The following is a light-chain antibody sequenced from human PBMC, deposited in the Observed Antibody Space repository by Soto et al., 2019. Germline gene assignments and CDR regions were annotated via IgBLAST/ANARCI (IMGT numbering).Light chain of an antibody. CDR2: GAS. Sequence: EIGLTQSPGTLSFSPGERAPLSCRAIRGFGSSSLAGYQQKPGQAPRPLIYGASSRATGIPDRFSGSGSGTEFTLTISRLELEDFAVYYCQQYAGSPPRTFGQGTKVEIK. J-gene: IGKJ1*01. CDR1: RGFGSSS. CDR3: QQYAGSPPRT. V-gene: IGKV3-20*01.